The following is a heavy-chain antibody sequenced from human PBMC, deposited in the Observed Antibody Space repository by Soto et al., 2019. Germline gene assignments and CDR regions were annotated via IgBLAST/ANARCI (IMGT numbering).Heavy chain of an antibody. V-gene: IGHV1-3*01. D-gene: IGHD2-21*02. CDR1: GYTFTSYA. J-gene: IGHJ6*02. Sequence: QVQLVQSGAGVKKPGASVKVSCKASGYTFTSYAMHWVRQDPGQRLEWMGWSNAGNGNTKYSQKFQGRVTITRDTSASTAYMELSSLRSEDTAVYYCASEYCGGDCYSASRYGMDVWGQGTTVTVSS. CDR3: ASEYCGGDCYSASRYGMDV. CDR2: SNAGNGNT.